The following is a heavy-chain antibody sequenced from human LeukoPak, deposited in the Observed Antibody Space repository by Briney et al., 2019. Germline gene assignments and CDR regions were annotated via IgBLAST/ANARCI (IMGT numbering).Heavy chain of an antibody. D-gene: IGHD2/OR15-2a*01. CDR3: ARGTTAKAGDPFDV. CDR1: GDSISSTTNY. J-gene: IGHJ3*01. Sequence: NASQTLSLTCTVSGDSISSTTNYWTWIRQPAGKGLEWIGRIYTSGRTYYNSYNPSLKSRVTISVDTSKNHFSLKLTSVTAADTAVYYCARGTTAKAGDPFDVWGQGTMVTVSS. CDR2: IYTSGRT. V-gene: IGHV4-61*02.